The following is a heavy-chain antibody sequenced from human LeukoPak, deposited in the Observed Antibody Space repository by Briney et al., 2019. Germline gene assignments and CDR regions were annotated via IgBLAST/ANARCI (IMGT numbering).Heavy chain of an antibody. CDR1: GGSISSYY. D-gene: IGHD3-10*01. V-gene: IGHV4-59*01. Sequence: SETLSLTCTVSGGSISSYYWSWIRQPPGKGLEWIGYIYYSGSSNYNPSLNSRVTISVDTSKNQFSLKLSSVTAADTAVYYCARARACYYYYMDVWGKGTTVTVSS. CDR3: ARARACYYYYMDV. CDR2: IYYSGSS. J-gene: IGHJ6*03.